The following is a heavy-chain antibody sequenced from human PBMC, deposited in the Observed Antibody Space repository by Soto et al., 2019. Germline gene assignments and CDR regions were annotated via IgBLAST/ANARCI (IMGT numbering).Heavy chain of an antibody. V-gene: IGHV1-58*02. CDR3: AADPPDWTGTYDAFDI. D-gene: IGHD1-1*01. J-gene: IGHJ3*02. Sequence: SVKVSCKASGFTFTSSAMQWVRQARGQRLEWIGWIVVGGGNTNYAQKFQERVTITRDMSTSTAYMELSSLRSEDTAVSYCAADPPDWTGTYDAFDIWGQGTMVTVSS. CDR1: GFTFTSSA. CDR2: IVVGGGNT.